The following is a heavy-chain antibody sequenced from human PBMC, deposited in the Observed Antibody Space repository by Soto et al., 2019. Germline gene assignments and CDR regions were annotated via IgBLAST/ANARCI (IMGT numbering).Heavy chain of an antibody. V-gene: IGHV4-4*02. D-gene: IGHD6-19*01. CDR3: ARHIGVTGTRGFDY. CDR2: VVHWGTT. CDR1: GASINDNNW. J-gene: IGHJ4*02. Sequence: QVQLQQSGPGLVKPSETLSLTCAVSGASINDNNWWSWVRQTPGKGLEWIGEVVHWGTTNYNPSLRSRATISMDKPNNQISLTLSSVTAADSALYYCARHIGVTGTRGFDYWGQGTLVTVSS.